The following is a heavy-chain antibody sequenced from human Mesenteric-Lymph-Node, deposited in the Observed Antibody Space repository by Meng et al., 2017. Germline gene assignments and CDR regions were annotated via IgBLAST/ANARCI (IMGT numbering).Heavy chain of an antibody. D-gene: IGHD3-22*01. CDR1: GGSISSVSYY. V-gene: IGHV4-39*07. CDR2: SSYGGTA. Sequence: SETLSLTCTVSGGSISSVSYYWGWIRQPPGKGLEWIGSSSYGGTAYYNPSLSSRVTISVDRAKNQFSLKLTSVTAADTAVYYCATKSYYYDSSGQKPFDYWGQGTLVTVSS. J-gene: IGHJ4*02. CDR3: ATKSYYYDSSGQKPFDY.